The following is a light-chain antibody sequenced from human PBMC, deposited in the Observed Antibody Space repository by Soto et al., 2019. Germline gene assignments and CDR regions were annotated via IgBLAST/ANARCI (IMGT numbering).Light chain of an antibody. CDR1: SSDVGGYNY. V-gene: IGLV2-14*01. Sequence: QPASVSGSPGQSITISCTGTSSDVGGYNYVSWYQQHPGKAPKLMIYDVSNRPSGVSNRFSGSKSGNTASLTISGLQAEDEADYYCSSYTSSSTLYVVFGGGTKLTVL. J-gene: IGLJ2*01. CDR2: DVS. CDR3: SSYTSSSTLYVV.